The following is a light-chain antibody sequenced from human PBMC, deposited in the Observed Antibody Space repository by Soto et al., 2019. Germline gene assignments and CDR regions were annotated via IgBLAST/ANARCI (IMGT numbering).Light chain of an antibody. CDR3: QQRSTWPLT. J-gene: IGKJ4*01. CDR2: DAS. V-gene: IGKV3-11*01. CDR1: QSVGTY. Sequence: EIVLTQSPATLSLSPGERASLSCRASQSVGTYLAWYQQKPGQAPRLLIYDASSRAVGVAPRFRGSGSGTDFTLTIAYVEPEDFVVYYCQQRSTWPLTFGGGTRVEF.